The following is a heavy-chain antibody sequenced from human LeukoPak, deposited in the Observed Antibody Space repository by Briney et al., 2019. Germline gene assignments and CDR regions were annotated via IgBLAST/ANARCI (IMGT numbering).Heavy chain of an antibody. D-gene: IGHD3-16*01. J-gene: IGHJ3*02. CDR1: GYTFTDYS. Sequence: ASVKVSCKASGYTFTDYSISWVRQAPGQGLEWMGWITTFNGNTNNAQKLQGRVAMTTDTSTSTAYMELSRLRSDDTAVYYCARDMITDAFDIWGQGTMVTVSS. V-gene: IGHV1-18*01. CDR3: ARDMITDAFDI. CDR2: ITTFNGNT.